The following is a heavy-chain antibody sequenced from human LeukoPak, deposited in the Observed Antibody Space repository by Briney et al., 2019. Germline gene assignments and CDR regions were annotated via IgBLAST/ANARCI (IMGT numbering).Heavy chain of an antibody. CDR3: TRMTTGHDY. J-gene: IGHJ4*02. CDR1: GVSFDDYY. Sequence: SETLSLTCAVSGVSFDDYYWSWVRQTPGRGLEWLGEINHSGYTNDSPSLKGRVTLSIDTSRQQFSLNLRSVTVADAGIYYCTRMTTGHDYWGQGTLVTVSS. CDR2: INHSGYT. D-gene: IGHD4-17*01. V-gene: IGHV4-34*01.